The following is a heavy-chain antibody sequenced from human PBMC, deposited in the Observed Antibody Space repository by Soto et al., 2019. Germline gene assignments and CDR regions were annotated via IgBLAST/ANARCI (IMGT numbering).Heavy chain of an antibody. V-gene: IGHV1-69*13. CDR1: GGTFSSYA. Sequence: SVKVSCKASGGTFSSYAISWVRQAPGQGLEWMGGIIPIFGTANYAQKFQGRVTITADESTSTAYMELSSLRSEDTAVYYCARDLGYCSGGGCYDMVGFYYGMDVWGQGTTVTVSS. D-gene: IGHD2-15*01. CDR2: IIPIFGTA. J-gene: IGHJ6*02. CDR3: ARDLGYCSGGGCYDMVGFYYGMDV.